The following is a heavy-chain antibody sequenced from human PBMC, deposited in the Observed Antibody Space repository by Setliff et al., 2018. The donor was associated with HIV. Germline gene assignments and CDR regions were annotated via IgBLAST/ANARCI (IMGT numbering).Heavy chain of an antibody. CDR3: ARDVERGQIDY. Sequence: PSETLSLTCAVYGGSFSGYYWSWIRQPPGKGLEWIGEINHSGSTNYNPSLKSRVTISVDTSKNQFSLKLSSVTAADTAVYYCARDVERGQIDYWGQGTLVTVS. CDR2: INHSGST. J-gene: IGHJ4*02. CDR1: GGSFSGYY. D-gene: IGHD2-15*01. V-gene: IGHV4-34*01.